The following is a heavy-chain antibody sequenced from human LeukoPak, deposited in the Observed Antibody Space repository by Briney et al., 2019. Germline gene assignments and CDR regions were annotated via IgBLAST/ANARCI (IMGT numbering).Heavy chain of an antibody. J-gene: IGHJ5*02. CDR2: IYYSGST. CDR1: GGSISSYY. Sequence: SETLSLTCTVSGGSISSYYWSWIRQPPGKGPEWIGSIYYSGSTNYNPSLKSRVTISLDTSKNQFSLKLRSVTAADTAVYYCASVRGYSSGWYASGFDPWGQGTLVTVSS. V-gene: IGHV4-59*12. CDR3: ASVRGYSSGWYASGFDP. D-gene: IGHD6-19*01.